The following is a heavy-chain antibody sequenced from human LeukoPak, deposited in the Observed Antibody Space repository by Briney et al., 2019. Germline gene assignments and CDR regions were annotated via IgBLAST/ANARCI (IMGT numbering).Heavy chain of an antibody. V-gene: IGHV3-11*04. CDR3: AREIYYYDSSGYLGWFDP. D-gene: IGHD3-22*01. CDR2: ISSSGSTI. J-gene: IGHJ5*02. CDR1: GFTFSDYY. Sequence: GGSLRLSCAASGFTFSDYYMSWIRQAPGKGLEWVSYISSSGSTIYYADSVKGRFTISRDNAKNSLYLQMNSLRAEDTAVYYCAREIYYYDSSGYLGWFDPWGQGTLVTVSS.